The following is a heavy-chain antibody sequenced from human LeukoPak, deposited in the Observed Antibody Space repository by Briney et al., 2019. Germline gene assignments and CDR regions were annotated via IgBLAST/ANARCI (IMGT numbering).Heavy chain of an antibody. CDR2: ISGSGGST. CDR1: GFTFSSYA. J-gene: IGHJ3*02. Sequence: GRSLRLSCAASGFTFSSYAMSWVRQAPGKGLEWVSAISGSGGSTYYADSVKGRFTISRDNSKNTLYLQMNSLRAEDTAVYYCAKATGFCSGGSCSTDAFDIWGQGTMVTVSS. CDR3: AKATGFCSGGSCSTDAFDI. V-gene: IGHV3-23*01. D-gene: IGHD2-15*01.